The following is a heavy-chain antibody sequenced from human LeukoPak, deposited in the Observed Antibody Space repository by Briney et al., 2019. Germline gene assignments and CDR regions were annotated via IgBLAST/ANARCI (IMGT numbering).Heavy chain of an antibody. V-gene: IGHV1-18*04. D-gene: IGHD6-19*01. CDR3: ARDTSSGWYASFDY. J-gene: IGHJ4*02. CDR1: GYTFTGYY. Sequence: ASVKVSCKASGYTFTGYYMHWVRQAPGQGLEWMGWISAYNGNTNYAQKLQGRVTMTTDTSTSTAYMELRSLRSDDTAVYYCARDTSSGWYASFDYWGQGTLVTVSS. CDR2: ISAYNGNT.